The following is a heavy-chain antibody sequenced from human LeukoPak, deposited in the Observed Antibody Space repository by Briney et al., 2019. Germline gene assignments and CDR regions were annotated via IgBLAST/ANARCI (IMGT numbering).Heavy chain of an antibody. D-gene: IGHD1-14*01. CDR1: GFTFSSYS. CDR3: ASSIMRSFNI. V-gene: IGHV3-48*02. J-gene: IGHJ3*02. Sequence: GGSLTLSCAASGFTFSSYSMNWVRQAPGKGLEWVSYISSSSSTIYYADSVKGRFTISRDNAKNSLYLQMNSLRDEDTAVYYCASSIMRSFNIWGQGTMVTVSS. CDR2: ISSSSSTI.